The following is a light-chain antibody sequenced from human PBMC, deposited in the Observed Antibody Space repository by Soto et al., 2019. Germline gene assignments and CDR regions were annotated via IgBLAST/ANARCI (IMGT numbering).Light chain of an antibody. Sequence: QSALTQPASVSGSPGQSITISCTGTSSDVGGYKYVSWYQLHPGTAPKLVIYDVTNRPSGVPDRFSVSKSGTSASLAITGLQADDEADYYCQSYDNEVNGLYVFGTGTKLTVL. CDR3: QSYDNEVNGLYV. V-gene: IGLV2-14*01. CDR1: SSDVGGYKY. CDR2: DVT. J-gene: IGLJ1*01.